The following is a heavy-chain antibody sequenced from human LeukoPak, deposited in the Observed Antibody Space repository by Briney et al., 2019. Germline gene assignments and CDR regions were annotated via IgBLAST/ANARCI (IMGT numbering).Heavy chain of an antibody. Sequence: SETLSLTCAVYGVSFSGYYWSWIRQPPGKGLEWIGEIDHSGSTNYNPSLKSRVTISVDTSKNQFSLKLSSVTAADTAVYYCARGGEDFQHWGQGTLVTVSS. V-gene: IGHV4-34*01. CDR2: IDHSGST. J-gene: IGHJ1*01. CDR3: ARGGEDFQH. CDR1: GVSFSGYY.